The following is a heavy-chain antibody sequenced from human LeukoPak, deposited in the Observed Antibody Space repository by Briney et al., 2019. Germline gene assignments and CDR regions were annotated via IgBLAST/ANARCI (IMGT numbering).Heavy chain of an antibody. D-gene: IGHD3-10*01. Sequence: GGSLRLSCAASGFTFSSYWMHWVRQAPGKGLVWVSRINSDGSSTSYADSVKGRFTISRDNAKNTLYLQMNSLRSEDTAVYYCARPRYYYGSGSYPWYFDYWGQGTLVTVSS. V-gene: IGHV3-74*01. CDR2: INSDGSST. CDR3: ARPRYYYGSGSYPWYFDY. CDR1: GFTFSSYW. J-gene: IGHJ4*02.